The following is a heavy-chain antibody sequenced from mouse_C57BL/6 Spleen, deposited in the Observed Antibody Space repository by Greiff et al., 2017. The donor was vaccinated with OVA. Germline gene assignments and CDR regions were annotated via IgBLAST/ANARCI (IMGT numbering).Heavy chain of an antibody. CDR1: GYTFTSYW. D-gene: IGHD2-4*01. J-gene: IGHJ2*01. CDR2: IDPSDSET. Sequence: VQLQQPGAELVRPGSSVKLSCKASGYTFTSYWMHWVKQRPIQGLEWIGNIDPSDSETHYNQKFKDKATLTVDKSSSTAYMQLSSLTSEDSAVYYCARPIYYDYDVGGYYFDYWGQGTTLTVSS. V-gene: IGHV1-52*01. CDR3: ARPIYYDYDVGGYYFDY.